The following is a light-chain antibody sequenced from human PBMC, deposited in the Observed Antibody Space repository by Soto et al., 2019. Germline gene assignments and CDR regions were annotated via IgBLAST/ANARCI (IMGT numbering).Light chain of an antibody. CDR1: SGHSSYI. CDR2: LEGRGSY. Sequence: QSVLTQSSSASASLGSSVKLTCTLSSGHSSYIIAWHQQQPGKAPRYLMKLEGRGSYNTGSGVPDRFSGSSSGADRYLTISNLQFEDEADYYCETWDSNTYVFGTGTKLTVL. J-gene: IGLJ1*01. CDR3: ETWDSNTYV. V-gene: IGLV4-60*02.